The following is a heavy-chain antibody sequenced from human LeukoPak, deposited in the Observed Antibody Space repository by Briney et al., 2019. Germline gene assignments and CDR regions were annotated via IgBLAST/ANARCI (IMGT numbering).Heavy chain of an antibody. J-gene: IGHJ4*02. CDR1: GFTFSSYW. V-gene: IGHV3-7*01. Sequence: PGGSLRLSCAASGFTFSSYWMSWVRQAPGKGLEWVANIKQDGSEKYYVDSVKGRFTISRDNAKNPLYLQMNSLRAEDTAVYYCARGGGGHYYDSSGLIDYWGQGTLVTVSS. CDR2: IKQDGSEK. CDR3: ARGGGGHYYDSSGLIDY. D-gene: IGHD3-22*01.